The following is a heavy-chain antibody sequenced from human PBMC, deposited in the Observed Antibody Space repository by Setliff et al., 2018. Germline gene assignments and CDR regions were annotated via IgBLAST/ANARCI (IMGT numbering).Heavy chain of an antibody. J-gene: IGHJ4*02. Sequence: SETLSLTCGASGGSFSDYYWSWIRQTPGKGLEWIGEINHSGSTKCNPSLKSRVTISVDTSKNQFSLRLNSVTAADTAVYYCARGRAGHSGHWGQGTLVTVPQ. D-gene: IGHD6-19*01. CDR3: ARGRAGHSGH. CDR2: INHSGST. V-gene: IGHV4-34*01. CDR1: GGSFSDYY.